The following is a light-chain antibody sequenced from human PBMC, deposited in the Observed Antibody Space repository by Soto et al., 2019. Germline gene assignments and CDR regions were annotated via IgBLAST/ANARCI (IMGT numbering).Light chain of an antibody. J-gene: IGKJ5*01. CDR2: DVS. CDR3: QQFNTYTIT. Sequence: AIQLTQSPSSLSASVGDRVTITCRASQDIRGALAWYQQKPGKPPKLLILDVSSLQSGVPSRFSGSGSGTDFTLTISSLQPEDFATYYCQQFNTYTITFGHGTRLEIK. CDR1: QDIRGA. V-gene: IGKV1-13*02.